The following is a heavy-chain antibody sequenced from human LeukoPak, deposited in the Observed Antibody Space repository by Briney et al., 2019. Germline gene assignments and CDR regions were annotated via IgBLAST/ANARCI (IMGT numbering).Heavy chain of an antibody. J-gene: IGHJ6*03. CDR3: ANPVVAATPYYYYMDV. V-gene: IGHV3-23*01. CDR2: ISGSGGST. CDR1: GFTFSSYA. Sequence: PGGSLRLSCAASGFTFSSYAMSWVRQAPGKGLEGVSAISGSGGSTYYADSVKGRFTISRDNSKNTLYLQMNSLRAEDTAVYYCANPVVAATPYYYYMDVWGKGTTVTVSS. D-gene: IGHD2-15*01.